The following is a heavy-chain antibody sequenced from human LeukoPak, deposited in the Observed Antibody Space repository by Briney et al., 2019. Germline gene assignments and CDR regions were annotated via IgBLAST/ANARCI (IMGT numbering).Heavy chain of an antibody. D-gene: IGHD5-12*01. J-gene: IGHJ6*03. CDR2: INPNSGGT. V-gene: IGHV1-2*02. CDR1: GYTFTGSY. Sequence: GASVKVSCKASGYTFTGSYMHWVRQAPGQGLEWMGWINPNSGGTNYAQKFPGRVTMTRDTSISTAYMELSRLRSDDTAVYYCARGVATIVAYHMDVWGKGTTVTVSS. CDR3: ARGVATIVAYHMDV.